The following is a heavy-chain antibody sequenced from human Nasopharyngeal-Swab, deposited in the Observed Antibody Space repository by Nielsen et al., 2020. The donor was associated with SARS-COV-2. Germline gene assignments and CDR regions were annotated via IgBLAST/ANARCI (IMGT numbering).Heavy chain of an antibody. V-gene: IGHV3-15*01. CDR2: IKSKTDGGTT. D-gene: IGHD3-16*02. J-gene: IGHJ4*02. Sequence: GEYLKISCAASGFTFSNAWMSWVRQAPGKGLEWVGRIKSKTDGGTTDYAEPVKGRFTISRDESKNTLYLQMNSLKTEDTSVYYCTTDGVVITFGGVIVPDYWGQGTLVTVSS. CDR1: GFTFSNAW. CDR3: TTDGVVITFGGVIVPDY.